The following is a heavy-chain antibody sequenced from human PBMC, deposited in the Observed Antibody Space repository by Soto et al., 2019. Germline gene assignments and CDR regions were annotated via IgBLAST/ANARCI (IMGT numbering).Heavy chain of an antibody. Sequence: QVQLVESGGGLVKPGGSLRLSCAASGFTFSDYYMTWIRQAPGKGLEWVSYISGSSTYTNYADSVKGRFTISRDNAKNSLYLQMNSLRAEDTAVYYCGKMAKIVVPENWFDPWGQGTLVTVSS. CDR2: ISGSSTYT. V-gene: IGHV3-11*06. CDR3: GKMAKIVVPENWFDP. D-gene: IGHD2-2*01. CDR1: GFTFSDYY. J-gene: IGHJ5*02.